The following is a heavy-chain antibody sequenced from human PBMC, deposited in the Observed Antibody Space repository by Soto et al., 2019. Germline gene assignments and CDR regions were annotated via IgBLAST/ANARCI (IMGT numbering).Heavy chain of an antibody. Sequence: GGSLRLSCAASGFTVSNNYMNWVRQAPGKGLEWVSIIYSDGSTYYADYVKGRFTISRDNSKNTLYLQMDSLRAEGTAVYFCARGLKIRHDAFDLWGPGTMVTVSS. D-gene: IGHD3-22*01. CDR3: ARGLKIRHDAFDL. CDR2: IYSDGST. CDR1: GFTVSNNY. V-gene: IGHV3-53*01. J-gene: IGHJ3*01.